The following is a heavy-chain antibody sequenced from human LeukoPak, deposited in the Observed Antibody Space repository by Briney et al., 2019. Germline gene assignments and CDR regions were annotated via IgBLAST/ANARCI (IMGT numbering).Heavy chain of an antibody. CDR1: GFSFSSYW. CDR3: IRDGLLWFGGST. V-gene: IGHV3-74*01. Sequence: GGSLRLSCAASGFSFSSYWMHWVRQVPGKGLVWVSCINSDGTITHHADSVKGRFTISRDNANNPLYLQMHSLRAEDTAVYYCIRDGLLWFGGSTWGQGTMVTVSS. CDR2: INSDGTIT. J-gene: IGHJ3*01. D-gene: IGHD3-10*01.